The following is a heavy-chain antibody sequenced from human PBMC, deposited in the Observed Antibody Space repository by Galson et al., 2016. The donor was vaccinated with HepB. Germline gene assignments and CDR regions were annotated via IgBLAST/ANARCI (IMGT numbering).Heavy chain of an antibody. CDR2: ISDSGTYR. CDR1: GFSFSDYY. CDR3: ARDCGRSSGYYYDYGMDV. V-gene: IGHV3-11*06. D-gene: IGHD6-13*01. J-gene: IGHJ6*02. Sequence: SLRLSCAASGFSFSDYYMTWIRQAPGKGLEWVSYISDSGTYRNHADSVKGRFTISRDNAKNSLYLQMTNLRAEDTAVYYCARDCGRSSGYYYDYGMDVWGQGTTVTVSS.